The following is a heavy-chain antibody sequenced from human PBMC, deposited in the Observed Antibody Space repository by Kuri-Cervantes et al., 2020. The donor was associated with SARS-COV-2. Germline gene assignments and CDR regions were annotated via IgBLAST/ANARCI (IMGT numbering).Heavy chain of an antibody. V-gene: IGHV1-68*01. CDR2: ITLYNGNT. CDR3: AGSFELGVPNAFDI. D-gene: IGHD7-27*01. J-gene: IGHJ3*02. Sequence: ASVKVSCKASGYTFTCCSLHWLQQAPGQGLERMRWITLYNGNTNYAKKFQGRVRLTADDSTSTAYMELSSLTSEDTAVYYCAGSFELGVPNAFDIWGQGTMVTVSS. CDR1: GYTFTCCS.